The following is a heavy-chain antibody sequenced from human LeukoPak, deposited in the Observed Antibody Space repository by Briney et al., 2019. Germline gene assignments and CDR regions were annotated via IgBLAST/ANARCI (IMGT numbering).Heavy chain of an antibody. CDR1: GFTSSSYA. Sequence: GGSLRLSCAASGFTSSSYAMSWVRQAPGKGLEWVSAISGSGGSTYYADSVKGWFTISRDNSKNTRYLQMSSLRAEDTAVYYCAKDRLYYYDSSGDWGQGTLVTVSS. CDR2: ISGSGGST. J-gene: IGHJ4*02. CDR3: AKDRLYYYDSSGD. D-gene: IGHD3-22*01. V-gene: IGHV3-23*01.